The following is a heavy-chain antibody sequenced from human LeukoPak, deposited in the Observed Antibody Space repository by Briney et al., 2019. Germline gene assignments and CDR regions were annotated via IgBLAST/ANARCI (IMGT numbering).Heavy chain of an antibody. Sequence: PGGSLRLSCAASRFTFSSYSMNWVRQAPGKGREWVSSISTTSSYIYYADSLKGRFTISRDNAKNSLYLQMNSLRAEDTAVYYCARDPVSGYSSSSYAFDIWGQGTMVTVSS. J-gene: IGHJ3*02. CDR3: ARDPVSGYSSSSYAFDI. CDR2: ISTTSSYI. V-gene: IGHV3-21*01. CDR1: RFTFSSYS. D-gene: IGHD6-6*01.